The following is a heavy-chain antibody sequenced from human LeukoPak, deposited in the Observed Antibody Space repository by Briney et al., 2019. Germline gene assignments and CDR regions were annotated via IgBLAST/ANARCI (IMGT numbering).Heavy chain of an antibody. CDR2: IIPILGIA. CDR3: AREYYYDSSGYPDDY. Sequence: SVKVSCKASGGTFSSYAISWVRQAPGQGLEWMGRIIPILGIANYAQKFQGRVAITADKSTSTAYMELSSLRSEDTAVYYCAREYYYDSSGYPDDYWGQGTLVTVSS. D-gene: IGHD3-22*01. CDR1: GGTFSSYA. J-gene: IGHJ4*02. V-gene: IGHV1-69*04.